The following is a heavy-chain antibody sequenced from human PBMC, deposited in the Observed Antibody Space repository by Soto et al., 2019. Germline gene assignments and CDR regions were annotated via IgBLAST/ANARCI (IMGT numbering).Heavy chain of an antibody. J-gene: IGHJ4*02. D-gene: IGHD3-16*02. CDR1: GFTFSSYA. V-gene: IGHV3-64*01. CDR2: ISSNGGST. CDR3: ARGTSYDYIWGSYRYDYFGY. Sequence: GGSLRLSCAASGFTFSSYAMHWVRQAPGKGLEYVSAISSNGGSTYYANSVKGRFTISRDNSKNTLYLQMGSLRAEDMAVYYCARGTSYDYIWGSYRYDYFGYWGQGTLVTVPQ.